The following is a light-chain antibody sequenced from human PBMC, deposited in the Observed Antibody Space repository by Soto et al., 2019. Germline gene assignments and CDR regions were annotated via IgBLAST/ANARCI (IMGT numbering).Light chain of an antibody. V-gene: IGKV3-20*01. CDR1: HSVSSSY. CDR3: QQYGSSPLT. CDR2: GAS. J-gene: IGKJ4*01. Sequence: EIVLTQSPGTLSLSPGERATLSCRASHSVSSSYLAWYQQKPGQAPRLLISGASTRATGIPDRFSGSGSVTDFTLTISRLEPEDFAVYYCQQYGSSPLTFGGGTKVEIK.